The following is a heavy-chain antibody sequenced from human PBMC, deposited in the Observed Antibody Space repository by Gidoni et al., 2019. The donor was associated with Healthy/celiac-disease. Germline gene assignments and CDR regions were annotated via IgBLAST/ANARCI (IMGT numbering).Heavy chain of an antibody. V-gene: IGHV3-7*01. D-gene: IGHD1-26*01. J-gene: IGHJ4*02. Sequence: EVQLVESGGGLVQPGGSLRLSCAASGFTFSSYWMSWVRQAPGKGLEWVDNIKKDGSEKYYVESVKGRFTITRDNAKNSLYLQMNSLRAEDTAVYYCAREEWELPYFDYWGQGTLVTVSS. CDR1: GFTFSSYW. CDR3: AREEWELPYFDY. CDR2: IKKDGSEK.